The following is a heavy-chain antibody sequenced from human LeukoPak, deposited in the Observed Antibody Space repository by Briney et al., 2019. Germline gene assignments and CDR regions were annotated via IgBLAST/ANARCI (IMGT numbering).Heavy chain of an antibody. CDR3: ARSYASDGSGYYFDY. J-gene: IGHJ4*02. CDR1: GYSFTNYW. Sequence: GESLKISCKGSGYSFTNYWIGWVRQMPGRGLEWVGIMYPGNSDTRYSPSFQGQVSISADKSISTAYLQWSSLKASDTAMYYCARSYASDGSGYYFDYWGQGTLVTVSS. V-gene: IGHV5-51*01. CDR2: MYPGNSDT. D-gene: IGHD3-22*01.